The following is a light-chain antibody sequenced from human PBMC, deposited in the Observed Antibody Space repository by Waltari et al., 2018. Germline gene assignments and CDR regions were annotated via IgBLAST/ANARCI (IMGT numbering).Light chain of an antibody. Sequence: DIQMTQSPSTLSASVGDRVTITCRASQGISSWLAWYQQKPGKAPKLLIYKASSLESGVPSRFSGSGSGTEFTLTISSLQPDDFATYYCQQYNSYSQTFGQGTKVEIK. V-gene: IGKV1-5*03. CDR1: QGISSW. CDR2: KAS. J-gene: IGKJ1*01. CDR3: QQYNSYSQT.